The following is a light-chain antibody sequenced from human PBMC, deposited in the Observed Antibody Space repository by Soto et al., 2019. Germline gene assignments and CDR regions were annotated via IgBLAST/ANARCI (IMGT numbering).Light chain of an antibody. J-gene: IGKJ1*01. CDR1: QYISTY. V-gene: IGKV1-39*01. Sequence: DIQMTQSPSSLSASVGDSLTITCRASQYISTYLNWYQQKPGKAPKLLIYVASNLQSGVPSRFSGSGSVTDFTLTISSMKNADIATYYCQESYSTSFGQGTKVDIK. CDR2: VAS. CDR3: QESYSTS.